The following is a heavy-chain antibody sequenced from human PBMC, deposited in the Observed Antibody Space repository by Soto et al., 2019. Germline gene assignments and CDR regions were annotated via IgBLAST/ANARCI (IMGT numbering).Heavy chain of an antibody. CDR2: INAGNGNT. Sequence: ASVKVSCTASGYTFTSYAMHWVRQAPGQRLEWMGWINAGNGNTKYSQKFQGRVTITRDTSASTAYMELSSLRSEDTAVYYCAVGRRGYCSGGSCPYFDYWGQGTLVTVS. CDR3: AVGRRGYCSGGSCPYFDY. CDR1: GYTFTSYA. V-gene: IGHV1-3*01. J-gene: IGHJ4*02. D-gene: IGHD2-15*01.